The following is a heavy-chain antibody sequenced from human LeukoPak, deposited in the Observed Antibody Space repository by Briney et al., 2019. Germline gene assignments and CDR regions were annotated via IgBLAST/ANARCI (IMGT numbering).Heavy chain of an antibody. J-gene: IGHJ4*02. D-gene: IGHD6-19*01. V-gene: IGHV1-18*01. CDR2: ISAYNGNT. Sequence: ASVKVSCKASGGIFSNYALNWVRQAPGQGLEWMGWISAYNGNTNYAQKLQGRVTMTTDTSTSTAYMELRSLRSDDTAVYYCARGRVAGTFYFDYWGQGTLVTVSS. CDR3: ARGRVAGTFYFDY. CDR1: GGIFSNYA.